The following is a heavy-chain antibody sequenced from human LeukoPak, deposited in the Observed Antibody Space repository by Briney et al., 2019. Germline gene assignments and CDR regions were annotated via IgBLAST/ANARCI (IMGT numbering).Heavy chain of an antibody. CDR1: GDPISGYSDY. CDR2: IYYHGST. CDR3: AREYSAFDY. V-gene: IGHV4-61*08. D-gene: IGHD1-26*01. Sequence: NPSETLSLTCTVSGDPISGYSDYKWTWIRQPPGKGLEWIGYIYYHGSTNYNPSLKSRVTFSVDTSNNQFSLKLNSVTAADTAVYYSAREYSAFDYWGQGTLVTVSS. J-gene: IGHJ4*02.